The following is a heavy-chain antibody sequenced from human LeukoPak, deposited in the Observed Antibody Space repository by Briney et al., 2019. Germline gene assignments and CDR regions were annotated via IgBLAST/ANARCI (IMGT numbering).Heavy chain of an antibody. J-gene: IGHJ4*02. CDR3: ARLIVVVPAAIGYFDY. CDR2: INWNGGST. V-gene: IGHV3-20*04. Sequence: GGSLRLSCAASGFTFDDHGMRWVRQAPGKGLEGVSGINWNGGSTGYADSVKGRFTISRDNAKNSLYLQMNSLRAEDTAMYYCARLIVVVPAAIGYFDYWGQGTLVTVSS. CDR1: GFTFDDHG. D-gene: IGHD2-2*02.